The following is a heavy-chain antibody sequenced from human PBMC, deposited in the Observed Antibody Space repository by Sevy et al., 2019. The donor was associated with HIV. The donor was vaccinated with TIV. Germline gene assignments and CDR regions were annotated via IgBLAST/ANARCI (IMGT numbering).Heavy chain of an antibody. D-gene: IGHD3-10*01. J-gene: IGHJ5*02. CDR1: GGTFSSYA. Sequence: ASVKVCCKASGGTFSSYAISWVRQAPGQGLEWMGGIIPIFGTANYAQKFQGRVTITADKSTSTAYMELSSLRSEDTAVYYCARGSGYYYGSGSYYNWFDPWGQGTLVTVSS. CDR3: ARGSGYYYGSGSYYNWFDP. V-gene: IGHV1-69*06. CDR2: IIPIFGTA.